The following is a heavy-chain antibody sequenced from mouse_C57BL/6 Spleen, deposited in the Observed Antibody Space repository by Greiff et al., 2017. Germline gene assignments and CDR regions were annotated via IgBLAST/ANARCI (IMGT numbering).Heavy chain of an antibody. D-gene: IGHD2-12*01. J-gene: IGHJ3*01. V-gene: IGHV5-4*01. CDR1: GFTFSSYA. CDR2: ISDGGSYT. CDR3: ARDTIAPFAY. Sequence: EVHLVESGGGLVKPGGSLKLSCAASGFTFSSYAMSWVRQTPEKRLEWVATISDGGSYTYDPDNVKGRFTISRDNANNNRYLQMSHLKSEDTAMYYCARDTIAPFAYWGQGTLVTVSA.